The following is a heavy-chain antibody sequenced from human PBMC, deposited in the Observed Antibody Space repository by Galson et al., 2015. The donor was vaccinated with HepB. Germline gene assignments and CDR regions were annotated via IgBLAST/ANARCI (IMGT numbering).Heavy chain of an antibody. D-gene: IGHD6-6*01. CDR2: IGGSGSST. CDR1: GFTFSTYG. J-gene: IGHJ6*02. Sequence: SLRLSCAASGFTFSTYGMSWVRQAPGKGLEWVSAIGGSGSSTYYADSVKGRFTIYRDNSKNTLYLQMNSLRAEDTAVYYCAKAGGAARAPYYYGMDVWGQGTTVTVSS. CDR3: AKAGGAARAPYYYGMDV. V-gene: IGHV3-23*01.